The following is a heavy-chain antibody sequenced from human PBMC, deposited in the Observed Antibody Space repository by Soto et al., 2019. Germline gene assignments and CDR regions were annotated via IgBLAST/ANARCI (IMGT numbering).Heavy chain of an antibody. CDR2: IYYTGST. D-gene: IGHD3-16*01. J-gene: IGHJ4*02. CDR1: GDSISRGDSA. V-gene: IGHV4-39*01. CDR3: ATEETGPFGGAQVY. Sequence: SETLSLTCTVSGDSISRGDSAWCWIRQPPGKGLEWIGYIYYTGSTFDNPSLKSRLAISGDTSKSQFSLGLNSVTAADTAVYYCATEETGPFGGAQVYWGQGILVNVS.